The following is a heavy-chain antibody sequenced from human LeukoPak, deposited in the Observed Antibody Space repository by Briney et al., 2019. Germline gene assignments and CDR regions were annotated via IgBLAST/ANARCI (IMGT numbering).Heavy chain of an antibody. V-gene: IGHV4-61*05. CDR2: IYYSGST. J-gene: IGHJ4*02. CDR3: ARNYDSSGYYFFPPIDY. CDR1: GGSISSSYYY. D-gene: IGHD3-22*01. Sequence: ASETLSLTCTVSGGSISSSYYYWGWIRQPPGKGLEWIGYIYYSGSTNYNPSLKSRVTISVDTSKNQFSLKLSSVTAADTAVYYCARNYDSSGYYFFPPIDYWGQGTLVTVSS.